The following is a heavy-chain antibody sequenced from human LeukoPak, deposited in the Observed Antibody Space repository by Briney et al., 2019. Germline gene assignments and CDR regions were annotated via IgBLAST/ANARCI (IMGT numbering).Heavy chain of an antibody. V-gene: IGHV1-2*04. J-gene: IGHJ5*02. CDR2: INPNSGGT. CDR3: ARSYCSGGSCERNWFDP. Sequence: EASVKVSCKASGYTFTGYYMHWVRQAPGQGLEWMGWINPNSGGTNYAQKFQGWVTMTRDTSISTAYMELSRLRSDDTAVYYCARSYCSGGSCERNWFDPWGQGTLVTVSS. D-gene: IGHD2-15*01. CDR1: GYTFTGYY.